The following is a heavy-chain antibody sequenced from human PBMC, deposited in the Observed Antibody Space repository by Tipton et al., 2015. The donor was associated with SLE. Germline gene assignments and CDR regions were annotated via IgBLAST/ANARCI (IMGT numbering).Heavy chain of an antibody. V-gene: IGHV3-23*01. CDR3: AKDKLSGWYVDY. CDR2: ISGSGGST. J-gene: IGHJ4*02. Sequence: GSLRLSCAASGFTFSSYAMSWVRQAPGKGLEWVSAISGSGGSTYYADSVKGRFTISRDNSKNTLCLQMNSLRAEDTAVYYCAKDKLSGWYVDYWGQGTLVTVSS. D-gene: IGHD6-19*01. CDR1: GFTFSSYA.